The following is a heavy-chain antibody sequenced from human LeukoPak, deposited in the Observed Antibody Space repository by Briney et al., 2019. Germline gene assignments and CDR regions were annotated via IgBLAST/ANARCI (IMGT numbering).Heavy chain of an antibody. V-gene: IGHV6-1*01. CDR3: ARDPNYYYGLDV. CDR1: GDSVSSNSAG. CDR2: TYYRSKWYN. J-gene: IGHJ6*02. Sequence: SQTLSLTWAISGDSVSSNSAGWNWIRQSPSRGLEWLGRTYYRSKWYNDYSVSVKSRITINPDTSKNQFSLQLNSVTPEDTAVYYCARDPNYYYGLDVWGQGTTVTVSS.